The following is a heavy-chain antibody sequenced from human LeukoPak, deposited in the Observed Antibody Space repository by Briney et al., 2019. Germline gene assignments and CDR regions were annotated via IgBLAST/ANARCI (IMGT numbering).Heavy chain of an antibody. CDR2: IIPIFGTA. J-gene: IGHJ4*02. CDR3: ASAHSSGYSDY. V-gene: IGHV1-69*06. Sequence: SVKVSCKASGGTFSSDAISWVRQAPGQGLEWMGGIIPIFGTANHAQKFQGRVTITADKSTSTAYMELSSLRSEDTAVYYCASAHSSGYSDYWGQGTLVTVSS. D-gene: IGHD3-22*01. CDR1: GGTFSSDA.